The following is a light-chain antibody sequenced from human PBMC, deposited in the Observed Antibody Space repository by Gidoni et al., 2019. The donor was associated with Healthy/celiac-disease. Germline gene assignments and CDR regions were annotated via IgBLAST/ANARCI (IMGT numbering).Light chain of an antibody. V-gene: IGKV4-1*01. CDR2: WAS. CDR3: HQYYSTPPT. Sequence: DIVMTQSPDSLAVSPGERATINCKSSQSVFYSSNNKNYLAWYQQKPGHPPKLLIFWASTRESGVADRFSGSGSGTDFTLTISSLQAEDVAVYYCHQYYSTPPTFGGGTKVEIK. CDR1: QSVFYSSNNKNY. J-gene: IGKJ4*01.